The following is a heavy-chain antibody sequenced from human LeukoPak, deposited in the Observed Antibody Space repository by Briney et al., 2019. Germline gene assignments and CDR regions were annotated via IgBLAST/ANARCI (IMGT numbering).Heavy chain of an antibody. CDR3: AREGISGTTVYDY. V-gene: IGHV4-34*01. CDR2: INHSGST. CDR1: GGSFSGYY. D-gene: IGHD4-11*01. J-gene: IGHJ4*02. Sequence: SETLSLTCAVYGGSFSGYYWSWIRQPPGKGLEWIGEINHSGSTNYNPSLKSRVTISVDTSKNQFSLKLSSVTAADTAVYYCAREGISGTTVYDYWGQGTLVTVSS.